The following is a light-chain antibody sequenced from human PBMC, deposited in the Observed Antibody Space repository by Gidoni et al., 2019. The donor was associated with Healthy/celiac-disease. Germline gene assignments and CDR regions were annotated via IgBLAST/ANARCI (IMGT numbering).Light chain of an antibody. CDR1: QSISSY. V-gene: IGKV1-39*01. CDR3: QQSYSTPLT. Sequence: DIQMTQSPSSLSASVGDRVTMTCRASQSISSYLNWYQQKPGKAPKLLIYAASSLQRGVPSRFSCSGSGTDFTLTISSLQPVDFATYYCQQSYSTPLTFGGGTNVEIK. J-gene: IGKJ4*01. CDR2: AAS.